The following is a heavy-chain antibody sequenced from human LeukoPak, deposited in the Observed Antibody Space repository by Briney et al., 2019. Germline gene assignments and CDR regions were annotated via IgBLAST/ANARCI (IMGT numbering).Heavy chain of an antibody. Sequence: GGSLRLSCAASGFTFSSYTMNWVRQAPGKGLEWVSSISSSSSYIYYADSVKGRFTISRDNAKNSLYLQMNSLRAEDTAVYYCARDHAFSYYYYYMDVWGKGTTVTVSS. D-gene: IGHD3-3*01. CDR2: ISSSSSYI. J-gene: IGHJ6*03. V-gene: IGHV3-21*06. CDR1: GFTFSSYT. CDR3: ARDHAFSYYYYYMDV.